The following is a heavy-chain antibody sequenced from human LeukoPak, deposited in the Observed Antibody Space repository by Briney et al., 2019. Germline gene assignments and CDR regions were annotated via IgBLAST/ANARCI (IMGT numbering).Heavy chain of an antibody. CDR1: GGSISSYY. V-gene: IGHV4-59*08. CDR3: ARLEGVVVADWYFDL. Sequence: SETLSLTCTVSGGSISSYYWSWIRQPPGKGLEWIGYIYYSGSTNYNPSLKSRVTISVDTSKNQFSLKLSSVTAADTAVYYCARLEGVVVADWYFDLWGRGTPVTVSS. D-gene: IGHD2-15*01. J-gene: IGHJ2*01. CDR2: IYYSGST.